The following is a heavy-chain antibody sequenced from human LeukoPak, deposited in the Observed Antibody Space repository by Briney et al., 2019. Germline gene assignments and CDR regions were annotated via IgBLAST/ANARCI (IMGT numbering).Heavy chain of an antibody. CDR1: GFTFSSYA. CDR3: AKEGRITMVRGVIHFDY. D-gene: IGHD3-10*01. V-gene: IGHV3-23*01. J-gene: IGHJ4*02. Sequence: GGSLRLSCAASGFTFSSYAMSWVRQAPGKGLEWVSAISGSGGSTYYADSVKGRLTISRDNSKNTLYLQMNSLRAEDTAVYYCAKEGRITMVRGVIHFDYWGQGTLVTVSS. CDR2: ISGSGGST.